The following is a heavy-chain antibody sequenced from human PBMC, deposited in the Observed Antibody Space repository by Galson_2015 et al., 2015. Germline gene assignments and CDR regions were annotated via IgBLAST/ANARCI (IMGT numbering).Heavy chain of an antibody. D-gene: IGHD2-2*01. V-gene: IGHV7-4-1*02. CDR2: INTHTGTP. Sequence: SVKVSCKASGYTFTSYTMNWVRQAPGQGLEWIGWINTHTGTPTYAPGFTGQFVFSLDTSVSTAYLQISSLKAEDTAVYYCARAGGYCFSTTCYGLDYWGRGTLVTVSS. CDR3: ARAGGYCFSTTCYGLDY. J-gene: IGHJ4*02. CDR1: GYTFTSYT.